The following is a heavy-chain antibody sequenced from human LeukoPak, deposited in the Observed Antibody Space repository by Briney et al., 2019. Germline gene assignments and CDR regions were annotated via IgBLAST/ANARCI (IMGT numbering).Heavy chain of an antibody. V-gene: IGHV3-30*18. CDR1: GFSFSNYG. J-gene: IGHJ6*02. Sequence: GGSLRLSCAASGFSFSNYGMHWVRQAPGKGLEWVAFISYDGSSKYYADSVKGRSTVSRDNSKNTLYLQMNSLRAEDTAVYCCAKDWRWQQPIYGMNVWGQGTTGAVS. CDR2: ISYDGSSK. D-gene: IGHD6-13*01. CDR3: AKDWRWQQPIYGMNV.